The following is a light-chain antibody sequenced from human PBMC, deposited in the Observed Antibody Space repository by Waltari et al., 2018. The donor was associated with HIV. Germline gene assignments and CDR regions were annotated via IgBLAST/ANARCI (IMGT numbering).Light chain of an antibody. V-gene: IGLV2-14*01. CDR2: EVS. J-gene: IGLJ1*01. CDR1: SSDVGGYTY. Sequence: QSALTQPASVSGSPGQSITISCTGTSSDVGGYTYVSWYQQHPGKAPKFMIYEVSNRPSGVSKRFSGSKSGNTASLTISGLQAEDEADYYCSSYTSTSTGVFGTGTKVTVL. CDR3: SSYTSTSTGV.